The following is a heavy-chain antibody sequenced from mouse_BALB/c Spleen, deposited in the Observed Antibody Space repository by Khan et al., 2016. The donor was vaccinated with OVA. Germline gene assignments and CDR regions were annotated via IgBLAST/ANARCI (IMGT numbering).Heavy chain of an antibody. CDR2: ISYSGRT. Sequence: EVQLQESGPGLVKPSQSLSLTCTVTGYSITSDYAWNWIRQFPGNKLEWMGYISYSGRTSYNPSLKSRISITRAKSKNQFFLQLNSGTTEDTATYYCARSVTITTVVATDFDYWGQGTTLTVSS. CDR1: GYSITSDYA. V-gene: IGHV3-2*02. CDR3: ARSVTITTVVATDFDY. D-gene: IGHD1-1*01. J-gene: IGHJ2*01.